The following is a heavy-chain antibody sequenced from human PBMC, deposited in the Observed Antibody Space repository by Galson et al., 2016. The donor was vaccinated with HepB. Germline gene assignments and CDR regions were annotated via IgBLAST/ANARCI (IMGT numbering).Heavy chain of an antibody. CDR1: GYSFTSYW. CDR2: IYLGDSDT. CDR3: AILKVVAANWSFDL. D-gene: IGHD3-22*01. Sequence: QSGAEVKKPGESLKISCKGSGYSFTSYWIGRVRQMPGKGLEWMGIIYLGDSDTRYSPSSRGQGTISGDNSINTAYLQWSTLKAADTAMYYWAILKVVAANWSFDLWGRGTRVTVSS. V-gene: IGHV5-51*01. J-gene: IGHJ2*01.